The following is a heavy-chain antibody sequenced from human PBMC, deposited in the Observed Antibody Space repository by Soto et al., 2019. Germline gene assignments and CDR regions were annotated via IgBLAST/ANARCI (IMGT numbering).Heavy chain of an antibody. CDR2: IDPEDGET. CDR1: GYTFTSYD. D-gene: IGHD6-13*01. CDR3: ATKGRWYVGYYYYGMDV. J-gene: IGHJ6*02. Sequence: ASVKVSCKASGYTFTSYDINWVRQATGQGLEWMGGIDPEDGETIYAQKFQGRVTMTEDTSTDTAYMELSSLRSEDTAVYYCATKGRWYVGYYYYGMDVWGQGTTVTVSS. V-gene: IGHV1-24*01.